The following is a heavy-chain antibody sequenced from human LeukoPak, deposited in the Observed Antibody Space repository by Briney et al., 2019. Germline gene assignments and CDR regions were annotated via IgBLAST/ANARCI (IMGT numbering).Heavy chain of an antibody. CDR2: IYYSGST. CDR3: ARVLGIAAARRFDY. V-gene: IGHV4-39*07. Sequence: PSETLSLTCTVSGGSNSSSSYYWGWIRQPPGKGLEWIGSIYYSGSTYYNPSLKSRVTISVDTSKNQFSLKLSSVTAADTAVYYCARVLGIAAARRFDYWGQGTLVTVSS. D-gene: IGHD6-13*01. J-gene: IGHJ4*02. CDR1: GGSNSSSSYY.